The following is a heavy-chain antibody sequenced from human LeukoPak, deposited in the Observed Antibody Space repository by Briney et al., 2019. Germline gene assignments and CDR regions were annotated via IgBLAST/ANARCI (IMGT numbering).Heavy chain of an antibody. CDR2: INHSGST. Sequence: SEALSLTCADYGGSVSGCYWSWVRQPPGMRLEWIGEINHSGSTNYNPSLKSRVTISVDTSKNQFSLKLSSVTAADTAVYYCASPARIAAAGIRYFQHWGQGTLVTVSS. D-gene: IGHD6-13*01. CDR3: ASPARIAAAGIRYFQH. CDR1: GGSVSGCY. V-gene: IGHV4-34*01. J-gene: IGHJ1*01.